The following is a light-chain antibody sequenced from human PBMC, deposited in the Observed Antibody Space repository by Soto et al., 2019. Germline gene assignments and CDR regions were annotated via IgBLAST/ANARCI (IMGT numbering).Light chain of an antibody. CDR1: SSDVGAYNY. V-gene: IGLV2-8*01. J-gene: IGLJ2*01. CDR3: TSHTGSSILL. CDR2: EVS. Sequence: QSALTQPPSASGSPGQPVTISCTGTSSDVGAYNYVSWYQQHPGKAPKLMIYEVSKRPSGVPDRFSGSKSGNTASLTVSGLQAEDEADYYCTSHTGSSILLFGGGTKVTVL.